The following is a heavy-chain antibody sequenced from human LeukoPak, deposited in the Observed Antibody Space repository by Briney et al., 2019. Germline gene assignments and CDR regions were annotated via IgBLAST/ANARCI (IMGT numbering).Heavy chain of an antibody. CDR3: AREGIQLWVNFDY. CDR1: GYSFTRYW. J-gene: IGHJ4*02. V-gene: IGHV3-33*01. Sequence: GESLKISCKGSGYSFTRYWISWVRQAPGKGLEWVAVIWYDGSNKYYADSVKGRFTISRDNSKNTLYLQMNSLRAEDTAVYYCAREGIQLWVNFDYWGQGTLVTVSS. CDR2: IWYDGSNK. D-gene: IGHD5-18*01.